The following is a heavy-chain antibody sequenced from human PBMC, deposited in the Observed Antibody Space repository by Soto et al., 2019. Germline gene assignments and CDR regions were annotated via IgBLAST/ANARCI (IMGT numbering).Heavy chain of an antibody. CDR1: GGSLSGYY. CDR2: FSHSGNP. J-gene: IGHJ4*02. Sequence: PSETLSLTCAVYGGSLSGYYWSWIRQPPGKALEWIGEFSHSGNPNYNPSLKGRVTISVDTSKSQLFLNLSSVTAADTAMYYCARHHVRGRTIAGAAEFWGQGTPVTVSS. CDR3: ARHHVRGRTIAGAAEF. V-gene: IGHV4-34*01. D-gene: IGHD1-26*01.